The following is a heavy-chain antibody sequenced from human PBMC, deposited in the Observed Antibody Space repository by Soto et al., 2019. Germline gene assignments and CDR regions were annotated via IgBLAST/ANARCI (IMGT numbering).Heavy chain of an antibody. CDR1: GFTFSSFA. D-gene: IGHD5-18*01. Sequence: XGSLRPSCSASGFTFSSFALSWVRQAPGKGLEWVSAISGSGDGTDYADSVKGRFTISRDNSKNTLYLQMNSLRAEDTAVYYCAGPGYSSQDYWGQGALVTVSS. CDR3: AGPGYSSQDY. CDR2: ISGSGDGT. V-gene: IGHV3-23*01. J-gene: IGHJ4*02.